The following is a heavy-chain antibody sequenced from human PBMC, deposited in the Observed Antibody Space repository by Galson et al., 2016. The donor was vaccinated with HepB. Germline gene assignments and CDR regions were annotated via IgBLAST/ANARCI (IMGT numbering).Heavy chain of an antibody. D-gene: IGHD4-17*01. V-gene: IGHV1-69*13. Sequence: SVKVSCKASGGTFRNYAFSWVRQAPGQGLEWMGGITPIFGTASHAQKFQGRVTITADESTRTAYMELRSLRSEDTAVYYCASQTTGQYYYYGMDVWGQGTTVTVSS. CDR3: ASQTTGQYYYYGMDV. CDR1: GGTFRNYA. CDR2: ITPIFGTA. J-gene: IGHJ6*02.